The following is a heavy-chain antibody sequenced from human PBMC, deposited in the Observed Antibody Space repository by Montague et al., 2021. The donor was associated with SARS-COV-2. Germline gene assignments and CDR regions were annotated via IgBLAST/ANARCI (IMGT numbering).Heavy chain of an antibody. D-gene: IGHD3-3*01. CDR2: IDWDDDK. V-gene: IGHV2-70*01. CDR1: GFSLSTSGMC. Sequence: PALVKPTQTLTLTCTFSGFSLSTSGMCVSWIRQPPGKALEWLALIDWDDDKYYSTSLKTRLTISKDTSKNQVVLTMTNMDPVDTATYYCARSFSIFGVVIIPAYCDYWGQGTLVTVSS. J-gene: IGHJ4*02. CDR3: ARSFSIFGVVIIPAYCDY.